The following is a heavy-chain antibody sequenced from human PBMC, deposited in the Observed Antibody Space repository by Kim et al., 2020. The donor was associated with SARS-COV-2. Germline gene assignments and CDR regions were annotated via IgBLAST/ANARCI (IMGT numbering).Heavy chain of an antibody. J-gene: IGHJ3*01. V-gene: IGHV4-4*02. CDR1: GGSIISGDW. D-gene: IGHD3-16*01. CDR3: ARREGGGGALDF. CDR2: IYQSGSA. Sequence: SETLSLTCAVSGGSIISGDWWSWVRQPPGKGLEWIGEIYQSGSANYNPSLKSRVTLSVDNSKNQFSLTLTPVTAADTAVYYCARREGGGGALDFWAQG.